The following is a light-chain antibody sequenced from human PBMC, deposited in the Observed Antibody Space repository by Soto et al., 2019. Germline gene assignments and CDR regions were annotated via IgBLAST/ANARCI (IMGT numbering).Light chain of an antibody. V-gene: IGKV3-15*01. Sequence: EIVMTQSPATLSVSPGEKDTLSCRASQCVRSNLAWYQQKPGQAPRLLIYGASTRATGIPARFSGSGFGTEFTLTISSLQSEDFAVYYCQQYNNWPTWTFGQGTKVDIK. CDR2: GAS. CDR1: QCVRSN. CDR3: QQYNNWPTWT. J-gene: IGKJ1*01.